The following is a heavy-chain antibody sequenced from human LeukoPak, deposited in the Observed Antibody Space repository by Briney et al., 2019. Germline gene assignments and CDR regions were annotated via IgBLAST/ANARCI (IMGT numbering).Heavy chain of an antibody. CDR3: ARVGAWELQRVFEN. CDR2: VGRDGSEK. CDR1: GFTFSDYW. J-gene: IGHJ4*02. V-gene: IGHV3-7*01. D-gene: IGHD1-26*01. Sequence: PGGSLRLSCAASGFTFSDYWMTWVRQVPGEGLEWVANVGRDGSEKNYVDSVKGRFTISRDNAKKSLSLEMNSLRVEDTALYYCARVGAWELQRVFENWGQGTLVTVSS.